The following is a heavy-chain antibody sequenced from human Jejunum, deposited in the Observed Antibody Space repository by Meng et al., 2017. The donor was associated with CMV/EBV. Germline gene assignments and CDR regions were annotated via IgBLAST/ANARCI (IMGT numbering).Heavy chain of an antibody. CDR3: AKTLSPFDFWSGADY. D-gene: IGHD3-3*01. V-gene: IGHV3-9*01. Sequence: FVWYARARVRPGPGKGLVWVSGLSGNGDNIAYADSVRGRFTISRDNAKNSLYLQMNSLKAEDTAFYYCAKTLSPFDFWSGADYWGQGTLVTVSS. CDR1: FVWYA. J-gene: IGHJ4*02. CDR2: LSGNGDNI.